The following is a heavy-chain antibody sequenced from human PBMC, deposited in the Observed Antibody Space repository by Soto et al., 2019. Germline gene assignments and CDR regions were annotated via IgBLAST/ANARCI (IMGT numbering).Heavy chain of an antibody. CDR1: GYTFTGYY. V-gene: IGHV1-2*02. Sequence: ASVNVSCKASGYTFTGYYMHWVRQAPGQGLEWMGWINPNSGGTNYAQKFQGRVTMTRDTSISTAYMELSRLRSDDTAVYFCARDAVAVAGRGIDYWGQGTLVTVSS. J-gene: IGHJ4*02. CDR2: INPNSGGT. CDR3: ARDAVAVAGRGIDY. D-gene: IGHD6-19*01.